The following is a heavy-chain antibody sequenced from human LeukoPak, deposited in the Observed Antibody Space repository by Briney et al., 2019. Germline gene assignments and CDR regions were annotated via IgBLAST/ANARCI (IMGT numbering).Heavy chain of an antibody. J-gene: IGHJ6*02. D-gene: IGHD3-3*01. CDR3: ARDGFGYYGMDV. CDR1: GGSISSYY. V-gene: IGHV4-59*01. CDR2: IYYSGST. Sequence: SETLSLTCTVSGGSISSYYWSWIRQPAGKGLEWIGYIYYSGSTNYNPSLKSRVTISVDTSKNLFSLKLSSVTAADTAVYYCARDGFGYYGMDVWGQGTTVTVSS.